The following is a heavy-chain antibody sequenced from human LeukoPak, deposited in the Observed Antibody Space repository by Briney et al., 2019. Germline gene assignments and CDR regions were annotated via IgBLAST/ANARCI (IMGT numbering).Heavy chain of an antibody. CDR2: ISGSGGST. CDR3: AKDGMGATYFDY. CDR1: GFTFSSYA. Sequence: PGGSLRLSCAASGFTFSSYAMSWVRQAPGKGLEWVPAISGSGGSTYYADSVKGRFTISRDNSKNTLYLQMNSLRAEDTAVYYCAKDGMGATYFDYWGQGTLVTVSS. V-gene: IGHV3-23*01. J-gene: IGHJ4*02. D-gene: IGHD1-26*01.